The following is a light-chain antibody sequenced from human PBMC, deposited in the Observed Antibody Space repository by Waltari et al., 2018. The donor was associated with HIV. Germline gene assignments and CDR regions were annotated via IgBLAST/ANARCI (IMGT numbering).Light chain of an antibody. Sequence: EIVLTQSPGTLSLSPGERATLSCRASQSVSSSYLAWYQQKPGQAPRLLIYGASSSATGIPDRFSGSGYGTDFTLTISRLEPEDFAVYYCQQYGSSTALTFGGGTKVEIK. J-gene: IGKJ4*01. CDR1: QSVSSSY. CDR3: QQYGSSTALT. CDR2: GAS. V-gene: IGKV3-20*01.